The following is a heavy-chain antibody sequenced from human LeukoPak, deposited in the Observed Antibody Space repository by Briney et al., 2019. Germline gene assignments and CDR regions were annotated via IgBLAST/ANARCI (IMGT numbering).Heavy chain of an antibody. J-gene: IGHJ4*02. V-gene: IGHV4-59*08. CDR2: IYYGGNT. Sequence: SETLSLTCTVSGCTFSNYYWHWIRQSPGKGLEWIANIYYGGNTRYNPFLKSRVTISADTSKNLVPLKWSSVTAADTAVSYCWRHVGLRGFDYWGQGTLVTVSS. CDR1: GCTFSNYY. CDR3: WRHVGLRGFDY. D-gene: IGHD3-10*01.